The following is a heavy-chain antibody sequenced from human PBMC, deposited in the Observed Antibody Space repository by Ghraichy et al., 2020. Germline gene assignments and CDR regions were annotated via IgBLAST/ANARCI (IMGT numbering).Heavy chain of an antibody. D-gene: IGHD4-17*01. CDR1: GGSFSGYY. Sequence: SETLSLTCAVYGGSFSGYYWSWIRQPPGKGLEWIGEINHSGSTNYNPSLKSRVTISVDTSKNLFSLKLSSVTAADTAVYYCARERPLTTVTETSYYYGMDVWGQGTTVTVSS. CDR2: INHSGST. V-gene: IGHV4-34*01. CDR3: ARERPLTTVTETSYYYGMDV. J-gene: IGHJ6*02.